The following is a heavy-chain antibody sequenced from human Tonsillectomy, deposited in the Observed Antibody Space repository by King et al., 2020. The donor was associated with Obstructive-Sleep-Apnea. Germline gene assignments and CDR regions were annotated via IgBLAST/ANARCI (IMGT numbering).Heavy chain of an antibody. V-gene: IGHV4-34*01. CDR3: ARGQYSGSWLDY. J-gene: IGHJ4*02. CDR2: INDSGST. CDR1: GGSFSVYY. Sequence: VQLQQWGAGLLKPSETLSLTCAVHGGSFSVYYWNWLRQSPGKGLEWIGEINDSGSTHFNPSLKSRVSISVDTSKNQISLEMTSVTAADTAVYYCARGQYSGSWLDYWGQGTLVSVSS. D-gene: IGHD6-13*01.